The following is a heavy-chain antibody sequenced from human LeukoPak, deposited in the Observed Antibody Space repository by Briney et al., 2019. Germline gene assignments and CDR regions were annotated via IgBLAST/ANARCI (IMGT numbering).Heavy chain of an antibody. CDR3: ARDGLGIAVAGLFDY. CDR2: ISYDGSNK. CDR1: GFTFSSSW. Sequence: GGSLRLSCAASGFTFSSSWMHRVRQTPGKGLEWVAVISYDGSNKYYADSVKGRFTISRDNSKNALYLQMNSLRAEDTAVYYCARDGLGIAVAGLFDYWGQGTLVTVSS. D-gene: IGHD6-19*01. V-gene: IGHV3-30*03. J-gene: IGHJ4*02.